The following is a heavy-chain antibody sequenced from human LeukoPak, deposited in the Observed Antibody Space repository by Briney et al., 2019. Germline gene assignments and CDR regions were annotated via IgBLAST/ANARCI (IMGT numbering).Heavy chain of an antibody. CDR3: ARELFGSGSRPDY. J-gene: IGHJ4*02. V-gene: IGHV3-33*01. Sequence: GGSLRLSCTAPGFTFSSYAIHWIRQAPGKGLEWVALVWHDGSNRYYSEAVKGRLTISRDNSKNTVYLQINSLRAEDTAVYYCARELFGSGSRPDYWGQGTRVTVSS. CDR2: VWHDGSNR. CDR1: GFTFSSYA. D-gene: IGHD3-10*01.